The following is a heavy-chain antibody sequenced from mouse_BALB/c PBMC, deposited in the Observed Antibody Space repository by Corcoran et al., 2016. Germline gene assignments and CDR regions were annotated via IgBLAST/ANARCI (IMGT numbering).Heavy chain of an antibody. CDR1: GYTFTDYY. V-gene: IGHV1-26*01. CDR2: INPNDGGT. J-gene: IGHJ1*01. CDR3: ARDWDWYCDV. Sequence: EVQLQHSGPELVQPGASVKMSCKASGYTFTDYYMKCVKQCHGKSLVWIGDINPNDGGTSYNQKFKGKATLTVDKSSSTAYMQLNSLTSEDSAVDYCARDWDWYCDVWGAGTTVTVSS. D-gene: IGHD4-1*01.